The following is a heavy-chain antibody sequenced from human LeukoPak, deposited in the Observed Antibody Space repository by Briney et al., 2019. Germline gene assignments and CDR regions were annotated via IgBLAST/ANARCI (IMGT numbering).Heavy chain of an antibody. CDR1: GFTFSSYA. CDR3: AKDLSTWNDVNGAFDI. CDR2: ISGSGGST. V-gene: IGHV3-23*01. J-gene: IGHJ3*02. Sequence: QAGGSLRLSCAASGFTFSSYAMSWVRQAPGKGLEWVSAISGSGGSTYYADSVKGRFTISRDNSKNTLYLQMNSLRAEDTAVYYCAKDLSTWNDVNGAFDIWGQGTMVTVSS. D-gene: IGHD1-1*01.